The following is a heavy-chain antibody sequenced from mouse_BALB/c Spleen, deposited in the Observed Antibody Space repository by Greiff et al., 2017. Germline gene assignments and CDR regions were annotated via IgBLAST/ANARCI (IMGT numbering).Heavy chain of an antibody. CDR2: ISYSGST. J-gene: IGHJ1*01. D-gene: IGHD1-1*01. CDR1: GYSITSDYA. CDR3: AGHYYGNPPWYFDV. Sequence: EVKLQESGPGLVKPSQSLSLTCTVTGYSITSDYAWNWIRQFPGNKLEWMGYISYSGSTSYNPFLKSRISITRDTSKNQFFLQLNSVTTEDTATCYCAGHYYGNPPWYFDVWGAGTTVTVSS. V-gene: IGHV3-2*02.